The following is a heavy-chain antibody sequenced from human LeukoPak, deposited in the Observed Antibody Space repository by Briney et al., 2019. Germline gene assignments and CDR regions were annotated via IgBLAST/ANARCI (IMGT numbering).Heavy chain of an antibody. CDR2: INPNIGGT. J-gene: IGHJ3*02. Sequence: ASVKVSCKPSRYTFTGDYMHCVRQAPGQGLEWMGWINPNIGGTNYAQKFQGRVTMTRDTSIRTAYMELSRLRSDHTAVHYCARGGYCSGGSCYGDIWGQGTMVTVSS. D-gene: IGHD2-15*01. CDR3: ARGGYCSGGSCYGDI. V-gene: IGHV1-2*02. CDR1: RYTFTGDY.